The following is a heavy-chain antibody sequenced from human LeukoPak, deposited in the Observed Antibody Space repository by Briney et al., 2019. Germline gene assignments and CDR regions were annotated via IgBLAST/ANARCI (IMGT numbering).Heavy chain of an antibody. D-gene: IGHD6-19*01. V-gene: IGHV1-46*01. J-gene: IGHJ4*02. CDR2: IIPRSGST. CDR1: GYXFTTYY. Sequence: ASVKGSCKSSGYXFTTYYMHWVRQAPGQGLEWMGIIIPRSGSTTYAQKFQGRVTMTRDTSMNTVYLDLSSLRAEDTAVYYCARVSAVAGDYWGQGTLVTVSS. CDR3: ARVSAVAGDY.